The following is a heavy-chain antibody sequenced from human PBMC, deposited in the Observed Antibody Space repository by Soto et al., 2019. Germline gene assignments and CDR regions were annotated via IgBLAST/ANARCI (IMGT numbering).Heavy chain of an antibody. CDR3: ARVRVPSEDYYDSSGYYGAFDI. J-gene: IGHJ3*02. D-gene: IGHD3-22*01. CDR2: IIPIFGTA. Sequence: SVKVSCKASGGTFSSYAISWVRQAPGQGLEWMGGIIPIFGTANYAQKFQGRVTITADESTSTAYMELSSLRSEDTAVYYCARVRVPSEDYYDSSGYYGAFDIWGQGTMVTVSS. CDR1: GGTFSSYA. V-gene: IGHV1-69*13.